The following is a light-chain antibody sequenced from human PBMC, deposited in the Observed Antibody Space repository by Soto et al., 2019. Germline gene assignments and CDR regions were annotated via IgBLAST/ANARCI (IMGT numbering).Light chain of an antibody. CDR1: SSNVGDYNY. Sequence: QSVLTQPRSVSGSPGQSVTISCTGTSSNVGDYNYVSWYQQRPGKAPKLMIYDVSKWPSGVPDRFSGSKSGNTASLTISGLQAEDEAECYCCSYACNNTWVFGGGTKLTVL. CDR3: CSYACNNTWV. V-gene: IGLV2-11*01. CDR2: DVS. J-gene: IGLJ3*02.